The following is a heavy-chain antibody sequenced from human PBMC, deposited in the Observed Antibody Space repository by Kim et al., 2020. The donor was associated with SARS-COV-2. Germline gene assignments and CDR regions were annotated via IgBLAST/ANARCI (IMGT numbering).Heavy chain of an antibody. D-gene: IGHD3-10*01. CDR3: AIGFGELPDY. CDR2: IYYSGST. J-gene: IGHJ4*02. V-gene: IGHV4-59*08. CDR1: GGSISSYY. Sequence: SETLSLICTASGGSISSYYWSWIRQPPGKGLEWIGYIYYSGSTNYNPSLKSRVTISVDTSKNQFSLKLSSVTAADTAVYYCAIGFGELPDYWGQGTLATV.